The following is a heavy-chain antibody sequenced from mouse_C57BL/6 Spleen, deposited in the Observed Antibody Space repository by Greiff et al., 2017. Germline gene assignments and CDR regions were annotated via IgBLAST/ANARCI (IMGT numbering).Heavy chain of an antibody. CDR3: ARWEDYGSVYYFDY. J-gene: IGHJ2*01. CDR1: GYTFTSYW. Sequence: VQLQQPGAELVKPGASVKLSCKASGYTFTSYWMQWVKQRPGQGLEWIGEIDPSDSYTNYNQKFKGKATLTVDTSSSTAYMQLSSLTSEDSAVYYCARWEDYGSVYYFDYWGQGTTLTVSS. D-gene: IGHD1-1*01. V-gene: IGHV1-50*01. CDR2: IDPSDSYT.